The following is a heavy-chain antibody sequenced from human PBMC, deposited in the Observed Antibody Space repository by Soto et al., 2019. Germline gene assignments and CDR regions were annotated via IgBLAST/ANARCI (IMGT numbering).Heavy chain of an antibody. CDR2: ISTSGAGT. CDR1: GLTFSTYA. Sequence: EVQLLESGGDLVQPGGSLRLSCAASGLTFSTYAMNWVRQAPGKGLEWVSGISTSGAGTYYADSVKGRFTISRDNSKNTLFLQMNWLSAGAAGRYYCATVYRYGYPADWGQGTLVTVSS. CDR3: ATVYRYGYPAD. J-gene: IGHJ4*02. D-gene: IGHD5-12*01. V-gene: IGHV3-23*01.